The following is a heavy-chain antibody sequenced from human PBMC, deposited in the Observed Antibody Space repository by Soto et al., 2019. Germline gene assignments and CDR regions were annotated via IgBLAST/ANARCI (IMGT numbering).Heavy chain of an antibody. D-gene: IGHD5-12*01. CDR1: GVTISTYY. V-gene: IGHV4-59*01. Sequence: SETLSLTCAVSGVTISTYYWSWIRQPPGKELEWIGYNYHSGTTNYNPSLKSRVTISVDTSKNQFSLRLTSVTAADTAIYYCVRETYIGYGHAIDHWGQGTLVTVSS. CDR3: VRETYIGYGHAIDH. CDR2: NYHSGTT. J-gene: IGHJ4*02.